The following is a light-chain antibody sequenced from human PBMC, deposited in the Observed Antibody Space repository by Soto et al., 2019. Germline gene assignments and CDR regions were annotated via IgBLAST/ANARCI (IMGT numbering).Light chain of an antibody. CDR1: QNISNW. J-gene: IGKJ5*01. Sequence: DIHMTPSPSTLSASVGDRVTIPCRASQNISNWLAWYQQTPGHAPNPLSYAASSLKSGVTAMCSGGGAGKEFPLTISRLPPDYVATYYCQQYNTYSTFGQGTRREI. CDR2: AAS. CDR3: QQYNTYST. V-gene: IGKV1-5*01.